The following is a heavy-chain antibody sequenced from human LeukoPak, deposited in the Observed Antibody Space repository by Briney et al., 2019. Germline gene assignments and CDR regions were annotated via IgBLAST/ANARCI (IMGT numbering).Heavy chain of an antibody. J-gene: IGHJ5*02. Sequence: GGSLRLSCAASGFTFSSYAMSWVRQAPGKGLEWVSAISGSGGSTYYADSVKGRFTIFRDNSKNTLYLQMNSLRAEDTAVYYCAKDHDYGDYEDWFDPWGQGTLVTVSS. D-gene: IGHD4-17*01. CDR2: ISGSGGST. CDR1: GFTFSSYA. CDR3: AKDHDYGDYEDWFDP. V-gene: IGHV3-23*01.